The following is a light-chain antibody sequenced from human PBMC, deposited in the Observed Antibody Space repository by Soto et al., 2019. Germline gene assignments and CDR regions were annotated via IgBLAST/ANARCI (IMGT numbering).Light chain of an antibody. CDR3: SSYTNINTRACV. V-gene: IGLV1-44*01. CDR1: SSNIGSNT. Sequence: QSVLTQPPSASGTPGQRVTISCSGSSSNIGSNTVNWYQQVPGTAPKLLIYSNTQRPSGVPDRFSGSKSGTSASLAISGLQSEDEADYYCSSYTNINTRACVFGTGTKVTVL. J-gene: IGLJ1*01. CDR2: SNT.